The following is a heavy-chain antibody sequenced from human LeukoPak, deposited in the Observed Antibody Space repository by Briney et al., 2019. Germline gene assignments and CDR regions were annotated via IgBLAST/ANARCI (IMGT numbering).Heavy chain of an antibody. D-gene: IGHD3-3*01. CDR3: VRGRLWSGYMVYYYYLDV. J-gene: IGHJ6*03. CDR1: AGSFSGYY. Sequence: SETLSLTCAVYAGSFSGYYWSWIRQPPGKRREWIGEINHSGSTKYNPSLKSRVTISVDTSKNQFSLKLCTVTAADTAVYYCVRGRLWSGYMVYYYYLDVWGKGTTVTVSS. CDR2: INHSGST. V-gene: IGHV4-34*01.